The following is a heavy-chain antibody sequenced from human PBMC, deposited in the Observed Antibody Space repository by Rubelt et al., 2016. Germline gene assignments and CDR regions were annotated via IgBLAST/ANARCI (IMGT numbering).Heavy chain of an antibody. CDR2: INAGHGNT. CDR3: ARVIWGSGWSNNWFDP. V-gene: IGHV1-3*01. Sequence: QVQLVQSGAEVKKPGASVKVSCKASGYTFTSYAMHWVRQAPGQRLEWMGWINAGHGNTKYSQKFQGRVPITRDTSSSTAYMELSSLRSEDTAVYYCARVIWGSGWSNNWFDPWGQGTLVTVSS. CDR1: GYTFTSYA. J-gene: IGHJ5*02. D-gene: IGHD6-19*01.